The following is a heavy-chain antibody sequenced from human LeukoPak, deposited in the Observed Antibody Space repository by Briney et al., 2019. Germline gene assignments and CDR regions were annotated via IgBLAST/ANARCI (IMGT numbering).Heavy chain of an antibody. CDR2: IYHSGST. Sequence: SETLSLTCAVSGGSISSGGYSWSWIRQPPGKGLEWIGYIYHSGSTYYNPSLKSRVTISVDRSKNQFSLKLSSVTAADTAVYYCAREGYGDYRGHFDYWGQGTPVTVSS. CDR3: AREGYGDYRGHFDY. CDR1: GGSISSGGYS. D-gene: IGHD4-17*01. V-gene: IGHV4-30-2*01. J-gene: IGHJ4*02.